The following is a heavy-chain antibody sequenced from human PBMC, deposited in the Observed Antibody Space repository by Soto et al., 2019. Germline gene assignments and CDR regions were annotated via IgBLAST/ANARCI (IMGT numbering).Heavy chain of an antibody. CDR1: GFIFGADW. CDR2: INRVGDDR. J-gene: IGHJ4*02. D-gene: IGHD5-12*01. CDR3: TRDLASRGSAPMSEY. Sequence: GGSLRLSCEGSGFIFGADWMTWVRQAPGKGLEWVANINRVGDDRYYVDSVKGRFTISRDNAQNSLYLQMNSLRAEDTAVYYCTRDLASRGSAPMSEYWGQETLVTVSS. V-gene: IGHV3-7*03.